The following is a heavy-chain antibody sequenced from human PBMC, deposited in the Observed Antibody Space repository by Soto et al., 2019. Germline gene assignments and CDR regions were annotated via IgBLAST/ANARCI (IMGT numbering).Heavy chain of an antibody. CDR3: IQSRCGGDCLQSYASYYYYGMDV. CDR1: AFSLSTGGVG. D-gene: IGHD2-21*02. V-gene: IGHV2-5*02. CDR2: IYWDDDK. Sequence: QITLKESGPPLVKPTQTLTLTCTFSAFSLSTGGVGVGWIRQPPGKALEWLALIYWDDDKRYSPSLRSRLTITKDTSKNQVVLTMTIMDPVDTATYYCIQSRCGGDCLQSYASYYYYGMDVWGQGTTVTVSS. J-gene: IGHJ6*02.